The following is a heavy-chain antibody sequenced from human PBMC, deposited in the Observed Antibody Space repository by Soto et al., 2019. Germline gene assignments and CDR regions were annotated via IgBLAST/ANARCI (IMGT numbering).Heavy chain of an antibody. V-gene: IGHV5-51*01. CDR1: GYKFNIYW. J-gene: IGHJ4*02. CDR2: IYPGDSDT. Sequence: GESRKISCKGSGYKFNIYWIAWVRQMPGKGLEWMGVIYPGDSDTRYSPSFQGQVTISVDKSISTAYLQWGSLKASDTAIYYCARQDGDGLYYFDYWGQGTLVTVSS. D-gene: IGHD4-17*01. CDR3: ARQDGDGLYYFDY.